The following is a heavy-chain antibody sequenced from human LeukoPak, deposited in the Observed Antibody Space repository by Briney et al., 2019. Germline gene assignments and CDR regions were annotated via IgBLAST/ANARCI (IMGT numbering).Heavy chain of an antibody. CDR2: INHSGST. V-gene: IGHV4-34*01. J-gene: IGHJ6*02. Sequence: SETLSLTCAVYGGSFSGYYWSWIRQPPGKGLEWIGEINHSGSTNYNPSLKSRVTISVDTSKNQFSLKLSSVTAADTAVYYCARGRAAAGSPQYYYYGMDVWGQGTTVTVSS. D-gene: IGHD6-13*01. CDR3: ARGRAAAGSPQYYYYGMDV. CDR1: GGSFSGYY.